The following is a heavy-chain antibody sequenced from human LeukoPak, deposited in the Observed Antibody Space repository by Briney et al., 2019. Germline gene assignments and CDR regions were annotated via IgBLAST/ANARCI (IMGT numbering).Heavy chain of an antibody. CDR2: ILDSGYST. J-gene: IGHJ6*03. CDR1: GFTFSSYA. CDR3: AKLGGHPLHNYYVGV. Sequence: GGSLRLSCAASGFTFSSYAMSWVRQAPGKGLEWVSGILDSGYSTYYANSVKGRFTISRDNSNNTLYLQMNSLRAEDTAVYYCAKLGGHPLHNYYVGVWGKGTAVAVSS. V-gene: IGHV3-23*01. D-gene: IGHD3-16*01.